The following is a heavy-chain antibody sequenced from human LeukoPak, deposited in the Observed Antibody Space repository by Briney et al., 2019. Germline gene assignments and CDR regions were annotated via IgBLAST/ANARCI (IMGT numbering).Heavy chain of an antibody. CDR3: AKDPLPYSVLRGSYYFDY. V-gene: IGHV3-74*01. CDR2: IDANAKTT. D-gene: IGHD2-15*01. CDR1: GFTFSNYW. J-gene: IGHJ4*02. Sequence: GGSLRLSCAASGFTFSNYWLHWVLQAPGKGLVWVSRIDANAKTTSYADSVKGRFTISTDNAKNSLYLQMNSLRAEDTALYYCAKDPLPYSVLRGSYYFDYWGQGTLVTVSS.